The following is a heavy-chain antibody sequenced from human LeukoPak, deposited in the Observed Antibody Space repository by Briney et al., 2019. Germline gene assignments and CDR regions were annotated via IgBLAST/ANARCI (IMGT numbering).Heavy chain of an antibody. V-gene: IGHV3-23*01. J-gene: IGHJ4*02. Sequence: PGGSLRLSCAASGFTFSSYAMSRVPQAPGKGLEWVSAICGSGGSTYYADSVKGRFTISRDNSKNTLYLQMNSLRAEDTAVYYCAKLILRYNWNGPEDYWGQGTLVTVSS. D-gene: IGHD1-20*01. CDR2: ICGSGGST. CDR3: AKLILRYNWNGPEDY. CDR1: GFTFSSYA.